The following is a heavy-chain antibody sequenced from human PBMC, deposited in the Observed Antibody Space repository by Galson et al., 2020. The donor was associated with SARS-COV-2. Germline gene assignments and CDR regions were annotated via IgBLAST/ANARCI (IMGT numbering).Heavy chain of an antibody. CDR3: ARDLTICSGGSCYPGDY. D-gene: IGHD2-15*01. CDR1: GYTFTSYY. Sequence: ASVKVSCKASGYTFTSYYIHWVRQAPGQGLEWMGIINPSGGSTSYAQKFQGRVTMTRDTSTSTVYMELSSLRSEDTAVYYCARDLTICSGGSCYPGDYWGQGTLVTVSS. CDR2: INPSGGST. V-gene: IGHV1-46*01. J-gene: IGHJ4*02.